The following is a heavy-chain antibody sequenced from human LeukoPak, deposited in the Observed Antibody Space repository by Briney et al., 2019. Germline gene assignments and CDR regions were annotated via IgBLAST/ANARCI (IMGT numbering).Heavy chain of an antibody. J-gene: IGHJ4*02. CDR3: ARASYHSHY. CDR1: GFTFSSYW. CDR2: INGDGGST. V-gene: IGHV3-74*01. D-gene: IGHD1-14*01. Sequence: GGSLRLSCAASGFTFSSYWMHWVRQVPGKGLVWVSRINGDGGSTSYADSVKGRFTISRDNAKSTLYVQMNSLRADDTAVYYCARASYHSHYWGQGTLVTVSS.